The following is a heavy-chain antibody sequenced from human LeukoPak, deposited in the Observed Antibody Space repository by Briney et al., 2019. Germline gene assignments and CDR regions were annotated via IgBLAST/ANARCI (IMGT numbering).Heavy chain of an antibody. D-gene: IGHD6-13*01. CDR3: ARITAAGTHMDV. CDR1: GFTFSSYG. J-gene: IGHJ6*03. V-gene: IGHV3-21*01. CDR2: ISSSSSYI. Sequence: PGGSLRLSCAASGFTFSSYGMSWVRQAPGKGLEWVSSISSSSSYIYYADSVKGRFTISRDNAKNSLYLQMNSLRAEDTAVYYCARITAAGTHMDVWGKGTTVTISS.